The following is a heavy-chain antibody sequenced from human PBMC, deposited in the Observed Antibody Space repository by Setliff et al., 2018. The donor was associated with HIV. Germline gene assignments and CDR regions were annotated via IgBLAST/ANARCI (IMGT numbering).Heavy chain of an antibody. D-gene: IGHD3-16*01. V-gene: IGHV4-39*07. CDR2: SYYSGST. Sequence: SETLSLTCAVSGGSISSSSYYWGWIRQPPGKGLEWIGSSYYSGSTDHNPSLKRRVSISLDTSKNQFSLRLNSATAADTAAYFCARVSTGYVWGSFLSSGPYYFDFWGQGALVTVSS. J-gene: IGHJ4*02. CDR1: GGSISSSSYY. CDR3: ARVSTGYVWGSFLSSGPYYFDF.